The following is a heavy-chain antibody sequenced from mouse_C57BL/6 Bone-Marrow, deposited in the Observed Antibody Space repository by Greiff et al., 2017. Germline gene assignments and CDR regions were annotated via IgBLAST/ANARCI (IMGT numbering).Heavy chain of an antibody. J-gene: IGHJ4*01. CDR2: IWRGGST. CDR1: GFSLTSYG. CDR3: ATSITTVAVGAMDY. V-gene: IGHV2-5*01. Sequence: VKLVESGPGLVQPSQSLSITCTVSGFSLTSYGVHWVRQSPGKGLEWLGVIWRGGSTDYNAAFMSRLSITKDNSKRQVFFKMNSLQADDTAIYYCATSITTVAVGAMDYWGQGTSVTVSS. D-gene: IGHD1-1*01.